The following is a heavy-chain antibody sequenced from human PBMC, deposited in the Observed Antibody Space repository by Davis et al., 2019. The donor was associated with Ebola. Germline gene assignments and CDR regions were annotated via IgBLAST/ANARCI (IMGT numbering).Heavy chain of an antibody. CDR2: INPNSGGT. CDR3: ARDPSGSYYNYYYYGMDV. J-gene: IGHJ6*02. V-gene: IGHV1-2*04. CDR1: GYTFTGYY. Sequence: ASVKVSCKASGYTFTGYYMHWVRQAPGQGLEWMGWINPNSGGTNYAQKFQGWVTMTRDTSISTAYMELSRLRSDDTAVYYCARDPSGSYYNYYYYGMDVWGQGTTVTVSS. D-gene: IGHD1-26*01.